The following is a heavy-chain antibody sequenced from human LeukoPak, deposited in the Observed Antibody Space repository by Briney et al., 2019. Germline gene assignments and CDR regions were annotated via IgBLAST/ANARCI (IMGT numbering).Heavy chain of an antibody. Sequence: GGSLRLSCLTSGFTLSTNAMSWVRQAPGKGLEWISGISGSGASTYYADSVKGRFTISRDDSRNTLYLQMDSLRGDDTAVYYCAKDVGKWESLHFFDYWGQGTLVTVSS. V-gene: IGHV3-23*01. J-gene: IGHJ4*02. CDR1: GFTLSTNA. CDR3: AKDVGKWESLHFFDY. CDR2: ISGSGAST. D-gene: IGHD1-26*01.